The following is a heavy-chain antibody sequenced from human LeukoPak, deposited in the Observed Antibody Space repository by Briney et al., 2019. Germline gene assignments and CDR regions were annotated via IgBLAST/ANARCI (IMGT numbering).Heavy chain of an antibody. CDR3: TRDHRVVPRAQPV. Sequence: PGGSLRLSCTGSGFTFGEFPMSWVRQGPGKGLQWVACIRTKAYVATTEYAASVKGRFAISRDDSKSIAYLQMNSLKTEDTAVYYCTRDHRVVPRAQPVWGKGTTFTVSS. CDR1: GFTFGEFP. V-gene: IGHV3-49*04. CDR2: IRTKAYVATT. J-gene: IGHJ6*04. D-gene: IGHD6-6*01.